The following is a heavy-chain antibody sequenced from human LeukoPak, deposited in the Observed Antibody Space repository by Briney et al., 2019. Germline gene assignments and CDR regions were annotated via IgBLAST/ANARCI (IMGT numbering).Heavy chain of an antibody. V-gene: IGHV1-69*06. Sequence: ASVKVSCKASGGTFSSYAISWVRQAPGQGLEWMGGIIPIFGTANYAQKFRGRVTITADKSTRTAYMELSSLRSEDTAVYYCARALRDFPAFDSWGQGTLVTVSS. CDR2: IIPIFGTA. CDR1: GGTFSSYA. CDR3: ARALRDFPAFDS. D-gene: IGHD2-2*01. J-gene: IGHJ4*02.